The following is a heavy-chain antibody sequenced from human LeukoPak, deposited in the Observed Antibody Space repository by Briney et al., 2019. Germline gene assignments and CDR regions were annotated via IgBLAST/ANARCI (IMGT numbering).Heavy chain of an antibody. J-gene: IGHJ4*02. CDR1: GFTFSSYS. Sequence: GGTLRLSCAASGFTFSSYSMNWVRQAPGKGLEWVSSTSNTGNHIYYADSVKGRFTISRDNAKNSLFLQMNSLRAEDTAVYYCARDSGFYNSGRADYWGQGTLVTVSS. D-gene: IGHD3-10*01. V-gene: IGHV3-21*01. CDR3: ARDSGFYNSGRADY. CDR2: TSNTGNHI.